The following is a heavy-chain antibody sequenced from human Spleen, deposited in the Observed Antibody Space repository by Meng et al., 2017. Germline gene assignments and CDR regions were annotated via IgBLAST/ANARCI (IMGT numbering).Heavy chain of an antibody. D-gene: IGHD1-26*01. CDR3: ARVSGSYRWYFDH. J-gene: IGHJ4*02. CDR1: GGSISSYY. Sequence: SETLSLTCTVSGGSISSYYWSWIRQPPGKGLEWIGYIYYSGTTNYNPSLKSRVAISVDTSKNQFSLKLTSVTAADTAVYYCARVSGSYRWYFDHWGQGTLVTVSS. CDR2: IYYSGTT. V-gene: IGHV4-59*01.